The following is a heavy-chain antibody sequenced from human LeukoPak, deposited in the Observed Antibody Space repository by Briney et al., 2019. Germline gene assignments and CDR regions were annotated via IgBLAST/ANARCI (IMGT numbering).Heavy chain of an antibody. D-gene: IGHD1-26*01. CDR3: ARDKIVGHTKLHS. Sequence: PSETLSLTCAVYGWSFSGYYLSWIRQPPGKGLEWIWEINHSGSTNYNPSLKSRVTISVDTSKNQFSLKLSSVTAADTAVYYCARDKIVGHTKLHSWGQGTLVTVSS. CDR2: INHSGST. J-gene: IGHJ4*02. V-gene: IGHV4-34*01. CDR1: GWSFSGYY.